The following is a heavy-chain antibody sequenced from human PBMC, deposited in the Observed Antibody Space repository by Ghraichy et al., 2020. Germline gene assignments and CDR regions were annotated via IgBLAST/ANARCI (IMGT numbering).Heavy chain of an antibody. CDR1: GFTFSSYS. V-gene: IGHV3-21*01. D-gene: IGHD5-18*01. Sequence: GGSLRLSCAASGFTFSSYSMNWVRQAPGKGLEWVSSISSSSSYIYYADSVKGRFTISRDNAKNSLYLQMNSLRAEDTAVYYCARARAAMGGFDYWGQGTLVTVSS. J-gene: IGHJ4*02. CDR2: ISSSSSYI. CDR3: ARARAAMGGFDY.